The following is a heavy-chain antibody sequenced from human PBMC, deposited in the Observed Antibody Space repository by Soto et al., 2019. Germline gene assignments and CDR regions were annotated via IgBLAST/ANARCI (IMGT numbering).Heavy chain of an antibody. Sequence: AGGSLRLPCAASGFTFSSYAMSWVRQAPGKGLEWVSAISGSGGSTYYADSVKGRFTISRDNSKNTLYLQMNSLRAEDTAVYYCAKDLGDTNWWNHGYYYGMDIWGQGTTVTV. J-gene: IGHJ6*02. D-gene: IGHD1-1*01. V-gene: IGHV3-23*01. CDR1: GFTFSSYA. CDR3: AKDLGDTNWWNHGYYYGMDI. CDR2: ISGSGGST.